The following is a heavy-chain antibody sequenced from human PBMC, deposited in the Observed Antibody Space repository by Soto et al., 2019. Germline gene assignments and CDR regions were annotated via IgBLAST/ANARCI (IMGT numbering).Heavy chain of an antibody. D-gene: IGHD3-16*01. Sequence: QVQLVQSGDEVKKPGASVKVSCKASGYIFVNYGIAWVRQAPGQGLEWMGWISTYTGNTHSATKVQGRLTMTTDTSTSTAYMDLGSLTSDDTAVYYCVLVDNYVTPTPQDVWGQWTTVTVSS. CDR3: VLVDNYVTPTPQDV. CDR1: GYIFVNYG. CDR2: ISTYTGNT. V-gene: IGHV1-18*01. J-gene: IGHJ6*02.